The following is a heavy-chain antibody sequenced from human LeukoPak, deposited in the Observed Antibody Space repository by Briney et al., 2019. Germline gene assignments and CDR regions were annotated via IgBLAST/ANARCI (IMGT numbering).Heavy chain of an antibody. CDR3: AKFIADYYYYMDV. D-gene: IGHD6-13*01. CDR2: ISGSGGST. J-gene: IGHJ6*03. Sequence: GGSLRLSCAASGFTFSSYAMSWVRQAPGKGLEWVSAISGSGGSTYYADSVKGRFTISRDNSKNTLYLQMNSLRAEDTGVYYCAKFIADYYYYMDVWGKGTTVTVSS. CDR1: GFTFSSYA. V-gene: IGHV3-23*01.